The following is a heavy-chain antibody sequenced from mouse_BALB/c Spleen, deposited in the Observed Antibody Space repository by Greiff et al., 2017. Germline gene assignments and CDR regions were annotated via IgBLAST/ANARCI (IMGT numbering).Heavy chain of an antibody. Sequence: EVQLVESGGDLVKPGGSLKLSCAASGFTFSSYGLSWVRQTPDKRLEWVATISSGGSYTYYPDSVKGRFTISRDNAKNTLYLQMSSLKSEDTAMYYCARQGGIEDWYFDVWGAGTTVTVAS. CDR1: GFTFSSYG. J-gene: IGHJ1*01. CDR2: ISSGGSYT. CDR3: ARQGGIEDWYFDV. V-gene: IGHV5-6*01.